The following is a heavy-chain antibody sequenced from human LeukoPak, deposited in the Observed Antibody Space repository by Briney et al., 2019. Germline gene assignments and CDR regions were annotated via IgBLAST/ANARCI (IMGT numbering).Heavy chain of an antibody. J-gene: IGHJ4*02. D-gene: IGHD3-22*01. CDR1: GGSFSGYY. V-gene: IGHV4-34*01. CDR3: ARVSSGYSRFDY. Sequence: SETLSLTCAVYGGSFSGYYWSWIRQPPGKGLEWIGEINHSGSTNYNPSLKGRVTISVDTSKNQFSLKLSSVTAADTAVYYCARVSSGYSRFDYWGQGTLVTVSS. CDR2: INHSGST.